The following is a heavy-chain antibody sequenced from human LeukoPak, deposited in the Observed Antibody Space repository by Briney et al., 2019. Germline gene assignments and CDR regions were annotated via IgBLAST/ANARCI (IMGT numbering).Heavy chain of an antibody. CDR2: IYYSGST. D-gene: IGHD5-18*01. J-gene: IGHJ4*02. Sequence: SETLSLTCTVSGGSISSGDYYWSWIRQPPGKGLEWIGYIYYSGSTYYNPSLKSRVTISVDTSKNQFSLKLSSVTAADTVVCYCARYGNSYGLQIDYWGQGTLVTVSS. V-gene: IGHV4-30-4*01. CDR3: ARYGNSYGLQIDY. CDR1: GGSISSGDYY.